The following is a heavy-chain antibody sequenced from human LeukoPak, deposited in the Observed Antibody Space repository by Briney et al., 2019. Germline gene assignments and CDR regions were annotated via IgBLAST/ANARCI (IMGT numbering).Heavy chain of an antibody. J-gene: IGHJ4*02. CDR1: GFTFTTYS. CDR3: AKGITVTTHYYFDY. D-gene: IGHD4-17*01. CDR2: ISSGGSTI. V-gene: IGHV3-48*02. Sequence: PGGSLRFSCAASGFTFTTYSMDWVRQAPGKGLEWVSYISSGGSTIYYADSVRGRFTISRDNAKNSLYLQMNSLRDEDTAVYYCAKGITVTTHYYFDYWGQGTLVTVSS.